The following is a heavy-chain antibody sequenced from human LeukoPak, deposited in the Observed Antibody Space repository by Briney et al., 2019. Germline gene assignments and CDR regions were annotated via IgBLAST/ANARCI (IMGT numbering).Heavy chain of an antibody. CDR3: TTGGIYCSSTSCLLRYYYYYMDV. CDR1: GFTFSNAW. CDR2: IKSKTDGGTT. D-gene: IGHD2-2*01. J-gene: IGHJ6*03. Sequence: GGSLRLSCAASGFTFSNAWMSWVRQAPGKGLEWVGRIKSKTDGGTTDYAAPVKGRFTISRDDSKNTLYLQMNSLKTEDTAVYYCTTGGIYCSSTSCLLRYYYYYMDVWGKGTTVTVSS. V-gene: IGHV3-15*01.